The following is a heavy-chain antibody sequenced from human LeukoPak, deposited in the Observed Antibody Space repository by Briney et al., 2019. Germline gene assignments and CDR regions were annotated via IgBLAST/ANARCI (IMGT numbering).Heavy chain of an antibody. J-gene: IGHJ6*03. D-gene: IGHD2-15*01. CDR3: AKGYPYYYYMDV. V-gene: IGHV1-69*05. CDR1: GGTFSSYA. Sequence: GASVKVSCKASGGTFSSYAISWVRQAPGQGLEWMGRIIPIFGTANYAQKFQGRVMITTDESTSTAYMELSSLRSEDTAVYYCAKGYPYYYYMDVWGKGTTVTVSS. CDR2: IIPIFGTA.